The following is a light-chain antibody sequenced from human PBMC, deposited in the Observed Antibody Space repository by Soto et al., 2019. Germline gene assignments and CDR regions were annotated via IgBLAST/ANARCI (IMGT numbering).Light chain of an antibody. J-gene: IGKJ1*01. CDR3: QQYNGT. Sequence: DLQMTQSPSTLSGFVGDRVTITCRASQSISSWLAWYQQKQGKAPKLLIYKASTLESGVPSRFSGSGSGKEFTLTISSLQPDDFATYYCQQYNGTFGQGTKVDIK. CDR2: KAS. CDR1: QSISSW. V-gene: IGKV1-5*03.